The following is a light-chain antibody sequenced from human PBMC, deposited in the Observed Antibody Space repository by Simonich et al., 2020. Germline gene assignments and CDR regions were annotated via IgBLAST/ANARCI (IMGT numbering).Light chain of an antibody. CDR3: QQYYSTPLT. CDR1: QSVLYSSNNKNY. J-gene: IGKJ4*01. Sequence: DIVMTQSPDSLAVSLGERATINCKSSQSVLYSSNNKNYLAWYQQKPGQPPKLLIYWESTRESGVPDRFSGSGSGTDFTLTISSLQAEDVAVYYCQQYYSTPLTFGGGTKVETK. V-gene: IGKV4-1*01. CDR2: WES.